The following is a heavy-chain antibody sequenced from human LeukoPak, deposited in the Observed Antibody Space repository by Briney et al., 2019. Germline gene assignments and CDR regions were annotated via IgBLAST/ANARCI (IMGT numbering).Heavy chain of an antibody. Sequence: SETLSLTCAVYGGSFSGYYWSWIRQPPGKGLEWIGEINHSGSTNYNPSLKSRVTISVDTSKNQFSLKLSSVTAADTAVYYCARADYYDSSGYYYELGYWGQGTLVTVSS. V-gene: IGHV4-34*01. CDR1: GGSFSGYY. CDR3: ARADYYDSSGYYYELGY. CDR2: INHSGST. J-gene: IGHJ4*02. D-gene: IGHD3-22*01.